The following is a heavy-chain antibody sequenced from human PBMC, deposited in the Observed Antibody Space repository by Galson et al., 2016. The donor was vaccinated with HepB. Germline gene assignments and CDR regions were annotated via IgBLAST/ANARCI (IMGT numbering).Heavy chain of an antibody. CDR3: AKEMGYGYINYHGIDV. Sequence: SLRLSCAASGFTFSLNALTWVRQAPGKGPEWVSVIYSGGSTYYADSVKGTFTISRDNSKNMLYLQMSSLRPEDTAVYYCAKEMGYGYINYHGIDVWGQGTTVTVS. J-gene: IGHJ6*02. V-gene: IGHV3-66*01. D-gene: IGHD5-24*01. CDR1: GFTFSLNA. CDR2: IYSGGST.